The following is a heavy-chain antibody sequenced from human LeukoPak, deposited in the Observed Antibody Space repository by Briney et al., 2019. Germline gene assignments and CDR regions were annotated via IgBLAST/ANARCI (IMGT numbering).Heavy chain of an antibody. J-gene: IGHJ4*02. CDR3: ARHSPVAATIFYF. CDR2: IYYSGST. CDR1: GGSISSSSYY. V-gene: IGHV4-39*01. Sequence: KPSETLSLTCTVSGGSISSSSYYWGWIRQSPGKGLEWIGSIYYSGSTYYNPSLTSRVTMSVDTSKNQFSLRLNSVTAAHTAFYYCARHSPVAATIFYFWGQGTLVTVSS. D-gene: IGHD2-15*01.